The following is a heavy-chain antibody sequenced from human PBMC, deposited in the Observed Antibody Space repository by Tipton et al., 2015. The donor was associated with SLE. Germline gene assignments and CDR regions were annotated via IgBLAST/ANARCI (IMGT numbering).Heavy chain of an antibody. Sequence: TLSLTCTVSGGSISSSSYYWGWIRQPPGKGLDWIGTIYYSGTTYYNPPLKSRVTISVDTSKIQFSLKLSSVTAADTAVYYCAIGGDSGYDLWGQGTTVIVSS. D-gene: IGHD5-12*01. V-gene: IGHV4-39*07. CDR2: IYYSGTT. J-gene: IGHJ6*02. CDR3: AIGGDSGYDL. CDR1: GGSISSSSYY.